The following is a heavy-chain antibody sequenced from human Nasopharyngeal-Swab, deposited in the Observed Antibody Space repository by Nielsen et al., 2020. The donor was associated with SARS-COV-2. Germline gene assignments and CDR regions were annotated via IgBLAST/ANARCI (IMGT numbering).Heavy chain of an antibody. V-gene: IGHV1-2*04. CDR3: ARETLNYYDSSGYYAHAFEI. CDR1: GYTFTGYY. CDR2: INPNSGGT. Sequence: ASVKVSCKASGYTFTGYYMHWVRQAPGQGLEWMGWINPNSGGTNYAQKFQGWVTMTRDTSISTAYMELSRLRSDDTAVYYCARETLNYYDSSGYYAHAFEIWGQGTMVTVSS. J-gene: IGHJ3*02. D-gene: IGHD3-22*01.